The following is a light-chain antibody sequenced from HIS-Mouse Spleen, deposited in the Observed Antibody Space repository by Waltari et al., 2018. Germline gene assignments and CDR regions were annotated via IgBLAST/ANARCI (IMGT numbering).Light chain of an antibody. Sequence: QSVLTQPPSASGTPGQRVTISCSGSIPNIGSHTVNWYQQLPGTAPKLLIYSNNQRPSGVPDRFSGSKSGTSASLAISGLQSEDEADYYCAAWDDSLNGVVFGGGTKLTVL. CDR3: AAWDDSLNGVV. J-gene: IGLJ2*01. CDR1: IPNIGSHT. CDR2: SNN. V-gene: IGLV1-44*01.